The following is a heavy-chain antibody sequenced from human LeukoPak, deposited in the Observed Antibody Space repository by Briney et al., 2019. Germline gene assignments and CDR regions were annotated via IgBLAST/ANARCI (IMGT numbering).Heavy chain of an antibody. CDR2: INHSGST. CDR3: ARSGREYSSSWYRQKYYYYMDV. V-gene: IGHV4-34*01. CDR1: GGSFSGYY. Sequence: SETLSLTCAVYGGSFSGYYWSWIRQPPGKGLEWIGEINHSGSTNYNPSLKSRVTISVDTSKNQFSLKLSSVTAADTAVYYCARSGREYSSSWYRQKYYYYMDVWGKGTTVTASS. J-gene: IGHJ6*03. D-gene: IGHD6-13*01.